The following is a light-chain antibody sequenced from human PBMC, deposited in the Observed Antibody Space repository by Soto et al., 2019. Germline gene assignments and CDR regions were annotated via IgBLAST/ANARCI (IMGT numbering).Light chain of an antibody. Sequence: DIQMTQSPSSLSASVGDRVTITCQASQDIRKYLSWYQQKLGRAPTLLIYGASNLETGVPSRFSGSGYGTDFTFTISSLQPEDIATYYCQHYDHLPPFTFGPGTKVAIK. V-gene: IGKV1-33*01. CDR3: QHYDHLPPFT. J-gene: IGKJ3*01. CDR1: QDIRKY. CDR2: GAS.